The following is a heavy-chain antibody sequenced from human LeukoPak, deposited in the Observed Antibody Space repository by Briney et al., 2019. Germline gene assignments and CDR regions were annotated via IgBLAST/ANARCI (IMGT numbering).Heavy chain of an antibody. D-gene: IGHD1-26*01. Sequence: ASVKVSCKTSGGTFLSHTFSWVRQAPGQGLEWMGKITPVINTANYAQTFQGRVSIYADKSTTTVYMDLSGLRPDDTAAYYCARVNLRGSNYNWFDPWGQGTLVTVAS. CDR2: ITPVINTA. CDR3: ARVNLRGSNYNWFDP. CDR1: GGTFLSHT. V-gene: IGHV1-69*08. J-gene: IGHJ5*02.